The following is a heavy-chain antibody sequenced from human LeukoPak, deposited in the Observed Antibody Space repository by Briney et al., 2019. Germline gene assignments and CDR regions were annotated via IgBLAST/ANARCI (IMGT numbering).Heavy chain of an antibody. CDR1: GFSFSSYG. CDR3: SNGRTSSGTLQHDY. Sequence: GGSLRLSCAASGFSFSSYGMHWVRQAPGQGLEWVSAISDNSGNTYYADSVKGRFTISRDNSENTLYLQMNSLRAEDTALYYCSNGRTSSGTLQHDYWGQGTLVTVSS. D-gene: IGHD6-19*01. J-gene: IGHJ4*02. CDR2: ISDNSGNT. V-gene: IGHV3-23*01.